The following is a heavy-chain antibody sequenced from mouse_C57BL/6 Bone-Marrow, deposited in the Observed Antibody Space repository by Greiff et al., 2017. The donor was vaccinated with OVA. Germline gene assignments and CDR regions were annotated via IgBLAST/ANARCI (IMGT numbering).Heavy chain of an antibody. CDR1: GFTFSDYG. CDR3: ARRYGSSYYWYFDV. D-gene: IGHD1-1*01. CDR2: ISNLAYSI. Sequence: EVHLVESGGGLVQPGGSLKLSCAASGFTFSDYGMAWVRQAPRKGPEWVAFISNLAYSIYYADTVTGRFTISRENAKNTLYLEMSSLRSEDTAMYYCARRYGSSYYWYFDVWGTGTTVTVSS. J-gene: IGHJ1*03. V-gene: IGHV5-15*01.